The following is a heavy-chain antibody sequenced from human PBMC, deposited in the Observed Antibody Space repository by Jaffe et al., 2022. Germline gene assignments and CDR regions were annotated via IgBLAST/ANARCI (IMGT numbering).Heavy chain of an antibody. J-gene: IGHJ3*02. D-gene: IGHD3-10*01. CDR3: ARRVTMVQGALDAFDI. Sequence: QLQLQESGPGLVKPSETLSLTCTVSGGSISSSSYYWGWIRQPPGKGLEWIGSIYYSGSTYYNPSLKSRVTISVDTSKNQFSLKLSSVTAADTAVYYCARRVTMVQGALDAFDIWGQGTMVTVSS. CDR2: IYYSGST. V-gene: IGHV4-39*01. CDR1: GGSISSSSYY.